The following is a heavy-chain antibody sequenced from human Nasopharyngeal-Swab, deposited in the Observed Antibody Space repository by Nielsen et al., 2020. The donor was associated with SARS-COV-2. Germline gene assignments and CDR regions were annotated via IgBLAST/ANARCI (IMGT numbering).Heavy chain of an antibody. Sequence: GGSLRLSCAASGFTFSTYWMHWVRQPPGKGLLWVSRIDTDGTITDYADSVKGRFTISRDNAKNTLYQQMNSLRAEDTAVYYCARDVGGRDNYWGQGALVTVSS. J-gene: IGHJ4*02. CDR3: ARDVGGRDNY. CDR1: GFTFSTYW. V-gene: IGHV3-74*01. CDR2: IDTDGTIT. D-gene: IGHD2-15*01.